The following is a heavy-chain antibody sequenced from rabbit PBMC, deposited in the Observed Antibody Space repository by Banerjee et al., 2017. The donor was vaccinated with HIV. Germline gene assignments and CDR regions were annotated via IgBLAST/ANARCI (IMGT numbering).Heavy chain of an antibody. D-gene: IGHD4-1*01. CDR2: INTNTGNT. V-gene: IGHV1S45*01. CDR3: ARDLAGVIGWNFNL. CDR1: GFTLSSYW. J-gene: IGHJ4*01. Sequence: QEQLEESGGDLVKPEGSLTLTCTASGFTLSSYWIYWVRQAPGKGLEWIACINTNTGNTVYASWAKGPFTISKTSSTTVTLQMTSLTAADTATYFCARDLAGVIGWNFNLWGQGTLVTVS.